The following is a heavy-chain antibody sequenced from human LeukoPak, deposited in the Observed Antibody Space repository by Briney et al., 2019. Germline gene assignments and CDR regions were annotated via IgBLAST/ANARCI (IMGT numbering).Heavy chain of an antibody. CDR3: ARVRHSSGWSDFDY. Sequence: SETLSLTCTVSGGSISNYYWTWIRQPPGKGLEWIGYIYYSGATNYNPSLKSRVTISVDTSKNQFSLKLSSVTAADTAVYYCARVRHSSGWSDFDYRGQGTLVTVSS. J-gene: IGHJ4*02. D-gene: IGHD6-19*01. CDR1: GGSISNYY. CDR2: IYYSGAT. V-gene: IGHV4-59*01.